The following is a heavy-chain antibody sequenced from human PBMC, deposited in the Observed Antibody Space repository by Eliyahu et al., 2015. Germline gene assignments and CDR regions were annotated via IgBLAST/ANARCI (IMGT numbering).Heavy chain of an antibody. Sequence: EVQLVESGGGLVKPGGSLRLSCAASGFTFSSYSMNWVRQAPGKGLEWVSSXNSSSSYIYYADSVKGRFTISRDNAKNSLYLQMNSLRAEDTAVYYCARDRAVAGRDGHDYWGQGTLVTVSS. CDR1: GFTFSSYS. J-gene: IGHJ4*02. CDR3: ARDRAVAGRDGHDY. V-gene: IGHV3-21*01. D-gene: IGHD6-19*01. CDR2: XNSSSSYI.